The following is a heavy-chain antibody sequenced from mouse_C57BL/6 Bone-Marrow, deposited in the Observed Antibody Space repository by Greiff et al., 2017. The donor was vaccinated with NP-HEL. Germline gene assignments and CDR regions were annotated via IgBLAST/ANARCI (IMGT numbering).Heavy chain of an antibody. V-gene: IGHV1-80*01. Sequence: QVQLKESGAELVKPGASVKISCKASGYAFSSYWMNWVKQRPGKGLEWIGQIYPGDGDTNYNGKFKGKATLTADKSSSTAYMQLSSLTSEDSAVYFCTHYGSSYWYFDVWGTGTTVTVSS. J-gene: IGHJ1*03. CDR2: IYPGDGDT. CDR3: THYGSSYWYFDV. D-gene: IGHD1-1*01. CDR1: GYAFSSYW.